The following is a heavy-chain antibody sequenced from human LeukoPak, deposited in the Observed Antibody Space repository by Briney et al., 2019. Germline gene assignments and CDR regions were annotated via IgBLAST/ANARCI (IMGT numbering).Heavy chain of an antibody. CDR2: ISAYNGNT. V-gene: IGHV1-18*01. Sequence: ASVKVSCKASGYTFTSYGISWVRQAPGQGLEWMGWISAYNGNTNYAQKLQGRVTMTTDTSTGTVYMELRSLRSDDTAVYYCASVADAYNYYFDYWGQGTLVTVSS. CDR1: GYTFTSYG. CDR3: ASVADAYNYYFDY. J-gene: IGHJ4*02. D-gene: IGHD2-15*01.